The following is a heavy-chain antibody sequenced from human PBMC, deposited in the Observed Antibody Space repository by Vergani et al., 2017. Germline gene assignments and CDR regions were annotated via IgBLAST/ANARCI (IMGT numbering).Heavy chain of an antibody. J-gene: IGHJ4*02. CDR3: ARIVGIVSTRLYFFDY. D-gene: IGHD1-26*01. Sequence: QVTLRESGPALLKPTQTLTLPCTFSGFSLNTAGMRVSWIRQTPGKALEWLANIDWDAAKYYRTSLKTRLTISQDTSKNQVVLTMTNMVPVDTATYYCARIVGIVSTRLYFFDYWGQGTLGTVSS. CDR1: GFSLNTAGMR. CDR2: IDWDAAK. V-gene: IGHV2-70*01.